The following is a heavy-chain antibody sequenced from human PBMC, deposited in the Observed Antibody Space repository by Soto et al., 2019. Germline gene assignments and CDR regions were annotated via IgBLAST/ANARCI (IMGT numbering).Heavy chain of an antibody. V-gene: IGHV3-9*01. CDR2: ISWDSGTI. Sequence: GGSLRLSGSASGFTFDNCGMHWVRQAPGKGLEWVSGISWDSGTIGYADSVKGRFIISRDDAKNSLYLQMNSLRGEDTALYYCVQGRYPTMATPLDHWGQGTLVTVSS. J-gene: IGHJ5*02. D-gene: IGHD5-12*01. CDR3: VQGRYPTMATPLDH. CDR1: GFTFDNCG.